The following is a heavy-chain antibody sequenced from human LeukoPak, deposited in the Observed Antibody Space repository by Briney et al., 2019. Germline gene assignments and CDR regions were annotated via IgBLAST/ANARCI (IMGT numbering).Heavy chain of an antibody. CDR1: GGTFSDYG. D-gene: IGHD2-2*02. V-gene: IGHV1-69*13. J-gene: IGHJ6*03. Sequence: ASVKVSCKASGGTFSDYGISWVRQAPGQGLEWMGGIIPIFGTTNYAQKFQGRVTITADESTNTAYMELSSLKSEDSAVYYCAREGAHCPRTSCYSSVTSYYYYMDVWGKGTTVIVSS. CDR3: AREGAHCPRTSCYSSVTSYYYYMDV. CDR2: IIPIFGTT.